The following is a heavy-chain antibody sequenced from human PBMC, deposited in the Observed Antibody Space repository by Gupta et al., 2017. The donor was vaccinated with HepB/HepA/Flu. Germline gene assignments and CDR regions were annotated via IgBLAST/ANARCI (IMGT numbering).Heavy chain of an antibody. J-gene: IGHJ4*02. Sequence: EVQLVQSGAEVKKPGESLKISCKGSGYNFPNYWIAWVRQMPGKGLEWVGNIYPGDSDTRYSPSFQGPVTISADKSISTAYLQWSSLQASDTAMYYCARGKMGYNWRYFDYWGQGTLVTVSS. CDR1: GYNFPNYW. CDR2: IYPGDSDT. V-gene: IGHV5-51*01. CDR3: ARGKMGYNWRYFDY. D-gene: IGHD1-20*01.